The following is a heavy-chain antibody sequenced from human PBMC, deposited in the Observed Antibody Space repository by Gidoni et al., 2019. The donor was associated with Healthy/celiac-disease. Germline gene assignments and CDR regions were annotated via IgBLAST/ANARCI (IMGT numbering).Heavy chain of an antibody. CDR2: IRSKSYGGTT. CDR1: GFTFGVYA. V-gene: IGHV3-49*03. D-gene: IGHD3-22*01. CDR3: TSRNEYYDSSGYQYYFDY. J-gene: IGHJ4*02. Sequence: VQLVESGGGLVQPGRAVRLSCTASGFTFGVYAMRWFRQDPGKGREWVGFIRSKSYGGTTKYAASVKGRYTISRDDTKSIAYLQMNSLKTENTDVYYCTSRNEYYDSSGYQYYFDYWGQGTLVTVSS.